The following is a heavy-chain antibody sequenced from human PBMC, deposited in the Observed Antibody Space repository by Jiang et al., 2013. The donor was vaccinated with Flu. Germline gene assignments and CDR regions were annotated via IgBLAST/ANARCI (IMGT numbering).Heavy chain of an antibody. CDR1: GGSIDTYY. D-gene: IGHD2-8*02. Sequence: GSGLVKPSETLSLTCTVSGGSIDTYYWSWIRQPPGKGLEWIGYIYYSGNTNYNPSLKSRLTISVDRSKNQISLKLTSVTAADTAVYYCAREGQILVHNWFDPWGQGTLVTVSS. J-gene: IGHJ5*02. CDR3: AREGQILVHNWFDP. V-gene: IGHV4-59*01. CDR2: IYYSGNT.